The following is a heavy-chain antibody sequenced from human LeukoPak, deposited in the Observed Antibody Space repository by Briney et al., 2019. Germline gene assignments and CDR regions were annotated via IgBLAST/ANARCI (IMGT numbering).Heavy chain of an antibody. V-gene: IGHV3-48*03. CDR1: GFTFSSYE. CDR2: ISSSGSII. Sequence: GGSLRLSCVASGFTFSSYEMDWVRQAPGKGLEWVSYISSSGSIIYYADSVKGRFTISRDNAKNSLYLQMNSLRAEDTAVYYCARGDRDLLDYYYYMDVWGKGTTVTISS. CDR3: ARGDRDLLDYYYYMDV. J-gene: IGHJ6*03. D-gene: IGHD3-3*01.